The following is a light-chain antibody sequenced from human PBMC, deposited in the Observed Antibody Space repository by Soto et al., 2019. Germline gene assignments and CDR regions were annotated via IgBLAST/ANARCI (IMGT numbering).Light chain of an antibody. CDR1: QSISSY. V-gene: IGKV1-39*01. CDR3: QQSYSTLA. J-gene: IGKJ3*01. CDR2: AAS. Sequence: DIQMTQSPSSLSASVGDRVTITCRASQSISSYLNWYQQKPGKAPNFLIYAASNLQSGVPSRFSGCGSGTEFTLTISSLQPEDFATYYCQQSYSTLAFGPGTKVDIK.